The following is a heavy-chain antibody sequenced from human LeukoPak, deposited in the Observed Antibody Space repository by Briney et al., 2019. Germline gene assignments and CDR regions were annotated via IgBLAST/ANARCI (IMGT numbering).Heavy chain of an antibody. CDR1: GFTFSSSA. CDR3: ARWVGTQLDF. CDR2: ISSDGGRV. J-gene: IGHJ4*02. D-gene: IGHD1-14*01. Sequence: GGSLRLSCAACGFTFSSSAMHWIRQAPGKRLETVSAISSDGGRVYYGDSVKGRFTISRDNSKNTLYLQMGSLRAEDMAVYYCARWVGTQLDFWGQGTLVTVSS. V-gene: IGHV3-64*02.